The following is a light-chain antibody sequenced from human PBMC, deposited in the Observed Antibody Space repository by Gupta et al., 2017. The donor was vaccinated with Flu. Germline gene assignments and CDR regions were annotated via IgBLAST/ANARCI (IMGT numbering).Light chain of an antibody. CDR2: CSS. CDR3: QQQYSIPLT. V-gene: IGKV4-1*01. Sequence: DIVLTQSPDSLPVSLGERATITCKSSQSLLYSTNNKNFLSWYQQKPGQPPKLLINCSSTRESGVPDRFSGSGSGTDSTLISSILHAEDVANYYFQQQYSIPLTFGGGTKVEIK. J-gene: IGKJ4*01. CDR1: QSLLYSTNNKNF.